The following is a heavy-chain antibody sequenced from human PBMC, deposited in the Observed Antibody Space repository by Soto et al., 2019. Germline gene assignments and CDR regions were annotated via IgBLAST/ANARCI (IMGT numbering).Heavy chain of an antibody. Sequence: EVQLLEAGGGLVQPGGSLRLSCAASGFTFSSYAMRWVRQAPGKGLEWVSAISGSGGSTYYADSVKGRFTISRDNSKNTLYLQMNSLRAEDTAVYYCAKVSGQYSSGDYWGQGTLVTVSS. CDR2: ISGSGGST. CDR1: GFTFSSYA. J-gene: IGHJ4*02. CDR3: AKVSGQYSSGDY. V-gene: IGHV3-23*01. D-gene: IGHD6-19*01.